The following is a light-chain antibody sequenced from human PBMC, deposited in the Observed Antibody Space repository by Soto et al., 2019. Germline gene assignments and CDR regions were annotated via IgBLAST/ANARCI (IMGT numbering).Light chain of an antibody. CDR1: SSDVGSHNF. CDR2: EVS. Sequence: QSVLTQPASVSGSPGQSITISCTGTSSDVGSHNFVSWYQQHPGEAPELMIYEVSKRPSGVSNRFSGSKSGNTASLTISGLQAEDEADYYCYSYVGSISFGGGTKVTVL. J-gene: IGLJ2*01. V-gene: IGLV2-23*02. CDR3: YSYVGSIS.